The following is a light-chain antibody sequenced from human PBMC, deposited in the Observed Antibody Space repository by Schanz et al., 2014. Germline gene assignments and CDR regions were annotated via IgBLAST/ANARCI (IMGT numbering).Light chain of an antibody. CDR3: QQGYDTPVWT. CDR2: ATS. Sequence: DIQTTQSPSSLSGSVGDRVTITCRASQYISDYLNWYQQKPGKAPKLVIFATSHLQSGVPSRFSGGGSGTDFTLTISSLQPEDFATYYCQQGYDTPVWTFGQGTKVEVK. V-gene: IGKV1-39*01. CDR1: QYISDY. J-gene: IGKJ1*01.